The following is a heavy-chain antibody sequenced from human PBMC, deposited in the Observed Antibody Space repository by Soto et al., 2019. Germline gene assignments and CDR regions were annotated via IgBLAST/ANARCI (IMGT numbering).Heavy chain of an antibody. CDR3: ARGGPFYNWNYYYGMDV. Sequence: PGGSLRLSCAASGFTFSSYGMHWVRQAPGKGLEWVAVIWYDGSNKYYADSVKGRFTISRDNSKNTLYLQMNSLRAEDTAVYYCARGGPFYNWNYYYGMDVWGQGTTVTVSS. CDR1: GFTFSSYG. V-gene: IGHV3-33*01. J-gene: IGHJ6*02. D-gene: IGHD1-20*01. CDR2: IWYDGSNK.